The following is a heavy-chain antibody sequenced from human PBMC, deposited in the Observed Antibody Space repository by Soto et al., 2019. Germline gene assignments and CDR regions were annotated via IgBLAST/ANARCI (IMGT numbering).Heavy chain of an antibody. CDR2: ITDSSDTV. J-gene: IGHJ4*02. CDR1: GFSFSNYN. Sequence: PGGSLRLSCVASGFSFSNYNMNWVRQAPGKGLEWVSYITDSSDTVHYADSVRGRFTISRDNAESSLYLQMNSLRDEDTAVYFCARDFGHGYCLDYCRRGSLVTVCS. CDR3: ARDFGHGYCLDY. D-gene: IGHD3-3*01. V-gene: IGHV3-48*02.